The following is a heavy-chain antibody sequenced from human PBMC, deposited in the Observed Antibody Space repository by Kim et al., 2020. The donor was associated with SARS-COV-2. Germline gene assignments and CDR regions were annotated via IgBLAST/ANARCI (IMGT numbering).Heavy chain of an antibody. D-gene: IGHD6-19*01. Sequence: GGSLRLSCVASGFTFSSYAMHWVRQAPGKRLEWVAVISYDGSDKYYVDSVKGRFTISRDNSKNTLNLQMNRLRAEDTAVYHCARVTSSGDSTYYYGMDVWGQGTTVTVSS. CDR1: GFTFSSYA. V-gene: IGHV3-30*04. CDR2: ISYDGSDK. CDR3: ARVTSSGDSTYYYGMDV. J-gene: IGHJ6*02.